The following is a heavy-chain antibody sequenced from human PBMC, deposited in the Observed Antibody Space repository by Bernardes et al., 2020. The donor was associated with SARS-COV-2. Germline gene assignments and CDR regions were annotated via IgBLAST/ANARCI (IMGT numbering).Heavy chain of an antibody. CDR3: ARGPVFCGGDCYSYFQQ. D-gene: IGHD2-21*02. CDR2: IRQDGSEK. CDR1: GFTFSSYW. J-gene: IGHJ1*01. Sequence: GGSLRLSCAVSGFTFSSYWMSWVRQAPGKGLEWVANIRQDGSEKSYVDSVKGRFTISRDNARNSLYLQMNSLKAEDTAVYYCARGPVFCGGDCYSYFQQWGQGTLVTVSS. V-gene: IGHV3-7*03.